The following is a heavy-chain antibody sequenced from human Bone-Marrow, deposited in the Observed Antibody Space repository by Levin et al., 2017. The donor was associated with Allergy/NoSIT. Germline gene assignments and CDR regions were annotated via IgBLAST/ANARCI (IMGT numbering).Heavy chain of an antibody. CDR3: ARVRDVLRYFDWLFPAFDI. CDR1: GFTFSSYS. Sequence: GGSLRLSCAASGFTFSSYSMNWVRQAPGKGLEWVSSISSSSSYIYYADSVKGRFTISRDNAKNSLYLQMNSLRAEDTAVYYCARVRDVLRYFDWLFPAFDIWGQGTMVTVSS. D-gene: IGHD3-9*01. J-gene: IGHJ3*02. CDR2: ISSSSSYI. V-gene: IGHV3-21*01.